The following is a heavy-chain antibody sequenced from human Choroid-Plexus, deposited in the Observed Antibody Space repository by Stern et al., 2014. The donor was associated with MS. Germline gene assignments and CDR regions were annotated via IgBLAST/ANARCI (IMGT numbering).Heavy chain of an antibody. Sequence: VQLEESGGGVVQPGRPLRLSCAASGFTFSIFGMHWVRQAPGKGLEWVAVISYDGNKKYYADSVKGRFTISRDNSKNTLYMQMNSLRAEDTAVYYCAKDRQWLTXXXXYWGQGSLVTVSS. D-gene: IGHD3-22*01. CDR2: ISYDGNKK. J-gene: IGHJ4*02. CDR1: GFTFSIFG. CDR3: AKDRQWLTXXXXY. V-gene: IGHV3-30*18.